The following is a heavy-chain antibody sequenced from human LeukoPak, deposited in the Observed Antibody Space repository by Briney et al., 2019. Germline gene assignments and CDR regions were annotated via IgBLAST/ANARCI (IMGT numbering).Heavy chain of an antibody. CDR3: ARDQAITMVRQIRQNWFEP. J-gene: IGHJ5*02. CDR2: IYTSGST. V-gene: IGHV4-4*07. D-gene: IGHD3-10*01. Sequence: SETLSLTCTVSGGSISSYYWSWIRQPAGKGLEWIGRIYTSGSTNYNPSLKSRVTMSVDTSKNQFSLKLSSVTAADTAVYYCARDQAITMVRQIRQNWFEPWGQGTLVTVSS. CDR1: GGSISSYY.